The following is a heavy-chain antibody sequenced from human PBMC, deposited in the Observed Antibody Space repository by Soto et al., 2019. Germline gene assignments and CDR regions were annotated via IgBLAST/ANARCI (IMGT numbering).Heavy chain of an antibody. CDR1: GGSFSGSY. D-gene: IGHD3-22*01. Sequence: SETLSLTCVVSGGSFSGSYWAWIRQSPGKGLDYIGDINHSGSTNYNPSLKSRVTISVDTSKNQFSLKLSSVTAADTAVSYCARGDKSNRTMIVVVPIGFDYWGQGTLVTVSS. J-gene: IGHJ4*02. CDR2: INHSGST. CDR3: ARGDKSNRTMIVVVPIGFDY. V-gene: IGHV4-34*01.